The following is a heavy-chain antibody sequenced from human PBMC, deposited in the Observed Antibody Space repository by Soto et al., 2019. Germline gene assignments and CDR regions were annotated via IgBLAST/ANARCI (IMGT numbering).Heavy chain of an antibody. V-gene: IGHV3-15*01. Sequence: EVQLVESGGGLVKPGGSLRLSCAASGFTFSNAWMIWVRQAPGKGLEWVGRIKSKTDGGTTDYAAPVTGRFTISRDDSENTLYLQMNSLKTEDTAVYYCTTIPMGYCSCSSCYSYFDYWGQGTLVTVSS. CDR3: TTIPMGYCSCSSCYSYFDY. CDR2: IKSKTDGGTT. D-gene: IGHD2-15*01. J-gene: IGHJ4*02. CDR1: GFTFSNAW.